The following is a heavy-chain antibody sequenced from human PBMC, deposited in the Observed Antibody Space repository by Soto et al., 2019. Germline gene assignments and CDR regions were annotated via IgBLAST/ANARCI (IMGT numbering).Heavy chain of an antibody. CDR2: IYYSGST. V-gene: IGHV4-31*03. J-gene: IGHJ6*02. D-gene: IGHD3-10*01. Sequence: QVQLQESGPGLVKPSQTLSLTCTVSGGSISSGGYYWSWIRQHPGKGLEWIGYIYYSGSTYYNPSLKSRVTISVDTSKNQFSLKLSSVTAADTAVYYCARDTKTSGTWVYYYYGMDVWGQGTTVTVSS. CDR3: ARDTKTSGTWVYYYYGMDV. CDR1: GGSISSGGYY.